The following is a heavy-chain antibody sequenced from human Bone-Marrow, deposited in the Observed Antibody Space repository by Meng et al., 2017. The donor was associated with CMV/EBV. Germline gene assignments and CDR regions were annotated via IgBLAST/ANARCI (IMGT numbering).Heavy chain of an antibody. V-gene: IGHV1-18*01. D-gene: IGHD1-26*01. CDR1: GYTFITYG. CDR3: ALLVGATTVDY. J-gene: IGHJ4*02. Sequence: QVQLVQSGHEVKQPGASVKVSCKASGYTFITYGISWVRQAPGQGLEWMGWISVYNGDTNYAENFQGRVTMTTDRSTSTAYLELRSLRFDDTAVYYCALLVGATTVDYWGQGTLVTVSS. CDR2: ISVYNGDT.